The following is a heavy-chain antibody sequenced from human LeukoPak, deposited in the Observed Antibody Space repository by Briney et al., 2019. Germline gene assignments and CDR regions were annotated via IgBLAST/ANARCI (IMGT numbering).Heavy chain of an antibody. J-gene: IGHJ6*03. V-gene: IGHV4-59*02. CDR3: ARLRRYYGSGSYQIIAYRYYYMDV. CDR2: IYYTET. Sequence: SETLSLTCTVSGGSVSDYYWSWIRQSPGKGLEWIGYIYYTETSYNPSLKSRVTISADTSKNQFSLKLYSVTAADTAVYYCARLRRYYGSGSYQIIAYRYYYMDVWGKGTTVTISS. CDR1: GGSVSDYY. D-gene: IGHD3-10*01.